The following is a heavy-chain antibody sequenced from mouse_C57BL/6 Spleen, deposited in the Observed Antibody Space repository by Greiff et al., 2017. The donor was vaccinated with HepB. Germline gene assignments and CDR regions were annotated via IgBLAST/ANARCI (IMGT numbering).Heavy chain of an antibody. CDR2: ISYDGSN. J-gene: IGHJ1*03. D-gene: IGHD1-1*01. CDR1: GYSITSGYY. V-gene: IGHV3-6*01. Sequence: ESGPGLVKPSQSLSLTCSVTGYSITSGYYWNWIRQFPGNKLEWMGYISYDGSNNYNPSLKNRISITRDTSKNQFFLKLNSVTTEDTATYYCARDYYGGSYGYFDVWGTGTTVTVSS. CDR3: ARDYYGGSYGYFDV.